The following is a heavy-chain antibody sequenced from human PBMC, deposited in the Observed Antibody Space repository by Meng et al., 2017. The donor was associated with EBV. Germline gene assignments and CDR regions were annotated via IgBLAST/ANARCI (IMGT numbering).Heavy chain of an antibody. CDR3: ARVSFYDYWSGYSLNWFDP. CDR1: XDSISSRSYY. D-gene: IGHD3-3*01. Sequence: QLQLYQSGPGLVKPSXXXXLXXXVAXDSISSRSYYWGWIRQSPGKGLEWIGNVYYSGNSYYNPSLKSRVTISVDTSKNQFYLKLISVTAADTAVYFCARVSFYDYWSGYSLNWFDPWGQGTLVTVSS. V-gene: IGHV4-39*01. CDR2: VYYSGNS. J-gene: IGHJ5*02.